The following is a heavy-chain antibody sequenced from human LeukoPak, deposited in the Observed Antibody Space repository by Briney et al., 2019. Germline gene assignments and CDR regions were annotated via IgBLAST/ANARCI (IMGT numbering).Heavy chain of an antibody. CDR3: ARVPVGYGDYPLDY. V-gene: IGHV3-48*03. J-gene: IGHJ4*02. D-gene: IGHD4-17*01. Sequence: PGGSLRLSCAASGFTFSSYEMNWVRQAPGKGLKWVSYISSSGSTIYYADSVKGRFTISRDNAKNSLYLQMNSLRAEDTAVYYCARVPVGYGDYPLDYWGQGTLVTVSS. CDR1: GFTFSSYE. CDR2: ISSSGSTI.